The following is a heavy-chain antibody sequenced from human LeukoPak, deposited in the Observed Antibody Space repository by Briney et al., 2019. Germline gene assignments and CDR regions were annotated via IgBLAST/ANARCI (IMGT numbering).Heavy chain of an antibody. D-gene: IGHD6-19*01. CDR3: AGDTHSSSWYDH. J-gene: IGHJ5*02. CDR2: IYSDGNT. V-gene: IGHV3-53*01. Sequence: AGGSLRLSCAVSGFTVSSIYMSWVRQAPGKGLEWASFIYSDGNTYYGDSVKGRFTLSRDSSRNTLYLQMNSLTVDDTAVYYCAGDTHSSSWYDHWGQGTLVTVSS. CDR1: GFTVSSIY.